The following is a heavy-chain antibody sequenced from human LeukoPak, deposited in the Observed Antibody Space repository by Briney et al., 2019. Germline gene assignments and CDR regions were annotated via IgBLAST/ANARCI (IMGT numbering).Heavy chain of an antibody. CDR3: ARSDSSSLIYYFDY. Sequence: SVKVSCKASGYTFTGYYMHWVRQAAGQGLEWMGWINPNSGGTNYAQKFQGRVTMTRDTSISTAYMELSRLRSDDTAVYYCARSDSSSLIYYFDYWGQGTLVTVSS. CDR1: GYTFTGYY. CDR2: INPNSGGT. J-gene: IGHJ4*02. V-gene: IGHV1-2*02. D-gene: IGHD6-13*01.